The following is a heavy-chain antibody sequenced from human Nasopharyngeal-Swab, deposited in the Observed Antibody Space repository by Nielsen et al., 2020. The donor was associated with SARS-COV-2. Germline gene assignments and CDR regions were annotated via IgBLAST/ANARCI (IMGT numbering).Heavy chain of an antibody. V-gene: IGHV3-7*03. CDR3: TRDPDYGDNEVLFDY. D-gene: IGHD4-17*01. Sequence: GESLKISCAASGFTFGNYWMSWVRQAPGKRLEWVANIKEDGSEKDYVDSVKGRFTISRDDSKTIAYLQMNSLKTEDTAVYYCTRDPDYGDNEVLFDYWGQGTLVTVSS. CDR1: GFTFGNYW. CDR2: IKEDGSEK. J-gene: IGHJ4*02.